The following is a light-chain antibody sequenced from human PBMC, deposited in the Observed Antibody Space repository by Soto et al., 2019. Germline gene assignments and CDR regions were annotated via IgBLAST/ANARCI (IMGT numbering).Light chain of an antibody. CDR1: QSVSSN. V-gene: IGKV3-15*01. J-gene: IGKJ1*01. CDR2: RAS. Sequence: EIVVTRSPATLSVSPGERATLSCRASQSVSSNLAWYQQKPGQAPRLLIYRASTRATGIPARFSGSGSGTEFTLTISSLQSEDFAVYYCQHYNNWPPWTFGQGTKVEIK. CDR3: QHYNNWPPWT.